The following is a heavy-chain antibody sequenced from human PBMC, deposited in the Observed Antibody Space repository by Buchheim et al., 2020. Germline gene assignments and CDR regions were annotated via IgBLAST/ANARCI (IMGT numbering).Heavy chain of an antibody. CDR2: IIPIFGTA. J-gene: IGHJ6*02. Sequence: QVQLVQSGAEVKKPGSSVKVSCKASGGTFSSYAISWVRQAPGQGLEWMGGIIPIFGTANYAQKFQGRVTITADESTSTAYLELSSLRSEDTAVYYCARGGRFSTGGFGAPRAYYYGMDVWGQGTT. CDR1: GGTFSSYA. D-gene: IGHD3-10*01. V-gene: IGHV1-69*01. CDR3: ARGGRFSTGGFGAPRAYYYGMDV.